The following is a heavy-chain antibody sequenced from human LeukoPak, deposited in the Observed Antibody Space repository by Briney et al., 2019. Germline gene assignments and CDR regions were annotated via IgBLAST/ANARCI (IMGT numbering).Heavy chain of an antibody. CDR3: ARIAVKGIAAVDDAFDI. Sequence: VASVTVSCKASGYTFTGYYMHWVRQAPGQGLEWMGWINPNSGGTNYAQKFQGRVTMTRDTSISTAYMELSRLRSDDTAVYYCARIAVKGIAAVDDAFDIWGQGTMVTVSS. V-gene: IGHV1-2*02. J-gene: IGHJ3*02. CDR2: INPNSGGT. D-gene: IGHD6-13*01. CDR1: GYTFTGYY.